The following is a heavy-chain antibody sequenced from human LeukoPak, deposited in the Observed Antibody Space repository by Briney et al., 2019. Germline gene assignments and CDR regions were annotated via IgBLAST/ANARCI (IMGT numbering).Heavy chain of an antibody. D-gene: IGHD2/OR15-2a*01. CDR3: TRDATYYLRYGYFDY. J-gene: IGHJ4*02. V-gene: IGHV3-21*01. CDR1: GFSISSSA. CDR2: INNVASHI. Sequence: GGSLRLSCAASGFSISSSAMNWVRQAPGKGLEWVSSINNVASHIYYAGSVRGRFTISRDNAKNSVYLQTNSLRAEDTAVYYCTRDATYYLRYGYFDYWGQGTLVTVSS.